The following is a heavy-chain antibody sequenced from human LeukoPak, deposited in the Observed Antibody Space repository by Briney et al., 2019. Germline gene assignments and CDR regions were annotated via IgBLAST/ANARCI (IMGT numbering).Heavy chain of an antibody. D-gene: IGHD1-20*01. V-gene: IGHV3-48*03. Sequence: GGSLRLSCAASGFTFSSYEMNWVRQAPGKGLEWISYITSTGSTIYYADSVKGRFTISRDNAKNSLYLQMNSLRAEDTAVYYCARLANWSPFDYWGQGTLVTVSP. CDR2: ITSTGSTI. J-gene: IGHJ4*02. CDR3: ARLANWSPFDY. CDR1: GFTFSSYE.